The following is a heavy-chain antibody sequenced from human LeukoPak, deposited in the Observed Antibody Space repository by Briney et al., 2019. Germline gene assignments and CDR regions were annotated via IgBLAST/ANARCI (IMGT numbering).Heavy chain of an antibody. CDR3: ATYSSLNRREFQF. J-gene: IGHJ1*01. Sequence: GGSLGLSCEGSGFTFSNYWMGWVRQAPGKGLQWVANIKTDGSEKYYVDSVKGRFTISRDNAKNSLYLQMNSLRAEDTAVYYCATYSSLNRREFQFWGQGTLLTVSS. CDR2: IKTDGSEK. V-gene: IGHV3-7*01. D-gene: IGHD3-22*01. CDR1: GFTFSNYW.